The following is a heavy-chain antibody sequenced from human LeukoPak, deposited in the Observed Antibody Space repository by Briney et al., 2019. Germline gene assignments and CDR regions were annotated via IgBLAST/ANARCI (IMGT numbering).Heavy chain of an antibody. Sequence: ASVKVSCKASGYTFTSYDINWVRQATGQGLEWMGWMNPNSGNTGYAQKFQGRVTMTRNTSISTAYMELSSLRSEDTAVYYCARDPSVAYYYDSSPDYWGQGTLVTVSS. V-gene: IGHV1-8*01. J-gene: IGHJ4*02. CDR3: ARDPSVAYYYDSSPDY. D-gene: IGHD3-22*01. CDR1: GYTFTSYD. CDR2: MNPNSGNT.